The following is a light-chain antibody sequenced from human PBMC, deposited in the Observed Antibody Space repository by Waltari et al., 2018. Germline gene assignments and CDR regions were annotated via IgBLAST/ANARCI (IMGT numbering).Light chain of an antibody. CDR2: WAS. J-gene: IGKJ2*01. Sequence: VVTPSPDSIAVSPGGGGATHCSTSKRVLYSSNNKNYLGWYQQKPGQPPKLLIYWASTRASGVPDRFSGSGSVTDFPLTISSLQAEDLAVYYCHPDYSSPSMYTFGQGTKLEIK. V-gene: IGKV4-1*01. CDR1: KRVLYSSNNKNY. CDR3: HPDYSSPSMYT.